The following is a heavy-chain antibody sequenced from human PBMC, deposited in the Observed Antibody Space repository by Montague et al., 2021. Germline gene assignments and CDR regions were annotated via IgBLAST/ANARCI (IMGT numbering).Heavy chain of an antibody. CDR1: GFTFTDYW. J-gene: IGHJ3*02. CDR2: IKQDGTLA. CDR3: ARDTSGVFDI. Sequence: SLRLSCAASGFTFTDYWMTWIRQAPGKGLEWVANIKQDGTLAHYVASVKDRFTISRDNAKNSLYLQMNSLRAEDTALHYCARDTSGVFDIWGQGTMVTVSS. D-gene: IGHD2-2*01. V-gene: IGHV3-7*05.